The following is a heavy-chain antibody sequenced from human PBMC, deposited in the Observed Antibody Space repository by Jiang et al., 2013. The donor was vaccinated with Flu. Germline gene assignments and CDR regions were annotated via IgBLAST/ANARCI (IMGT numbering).Heavy chain of an antibody. D-gene: IGHD2-2*01. J-gene: IGHJ4*02. Sequence: RFTLSRDTSKDTVYLQMNSLRSEDTAVYYCARLPDEVPATSPRDNWGRGTLVTVSS. CDR3: ARLPDEVPATSPRDN. V-gene: IGHV3-53*01.